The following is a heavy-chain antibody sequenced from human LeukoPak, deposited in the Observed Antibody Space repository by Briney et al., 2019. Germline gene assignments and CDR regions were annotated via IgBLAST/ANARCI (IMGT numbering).Heavy chain of an antibody. CDR1: GFTFSSYG. J-gene: IGHJ3*01. CDR3: ATFRFLGT. CDR2: ISYDGSNK. D-gene: IGHD3-3*01. Sequence: GRSLRLSCAASGFTFSSYGMHWVRQAPGKGLEWVAVISYDGSNKYHADSVKGRFTISRDNVKNSLYLQMNSLRAEDTAIYYCATFRFLGTWGQGTMVTVSP. V-gene: IGHV3-30*03.